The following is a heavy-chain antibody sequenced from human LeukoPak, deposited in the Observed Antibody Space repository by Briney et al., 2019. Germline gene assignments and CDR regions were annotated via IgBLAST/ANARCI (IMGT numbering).Heavy chain of an antibody. CDR2: IYYSGST. V-gene: IGHV4-59*01. J-gene: IGHJ4*02. CDR3: ARHLDGYKDY. Sequence: SETLSLTCTVSGGSISSYYWSWIRQPPGKGLEWIGYIYYSGSTNYNASLKSRVTISIDTYKNQFSLKLSSVTAADTAVYYCARHLDGYKDYWGQGTLVTVSS. CDR1: GGSISSYY. D-gene: IGHD5-24*01.